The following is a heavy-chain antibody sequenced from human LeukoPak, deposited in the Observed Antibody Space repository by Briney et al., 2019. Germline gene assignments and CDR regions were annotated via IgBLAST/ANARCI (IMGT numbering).Heavy chain of an antibody. Sequence: GGSLRLSCAASGFTFSSYSMNWVRQAPGKGLEWVSSISSSSSYIYYADSVKGRFTISRDNAKNSLYLQMNSLRAEDTAVYYCARNFWSGYDPSNPYLAWGQGTLVTVSS. J-gene: IGHJ5*02. CDR2: ISSSSSYI. D-gene: IGHD3-3*01. CDR1: GFTFSSYS. V-gene: IGHV3-21*01. CDR3: ARNFWSGYDPSNPYLA.